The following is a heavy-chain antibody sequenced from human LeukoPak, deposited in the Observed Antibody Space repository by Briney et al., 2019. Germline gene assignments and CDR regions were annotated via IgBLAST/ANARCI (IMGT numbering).Heavy chain of an antibody. CDR1: GFTFSNYD. D-gene: IGHD3-9*01. Sequence: PGGSLRLSCAASGFTFSNYDMNWVRQAPGQGLQWVSLFSSIGSHRYYAESVKGRLTISRDNAKSSLYLQMNSLRPGDTAVYYCAKVGADRALRYSDWSIWEWGQGTLVSVSS. J-gene: IGHJ4*02. V-gene: IGHV3-21*04. CDR2: FSSIGSHR. CDR3: AKVGADRALRYSDWSIWE.